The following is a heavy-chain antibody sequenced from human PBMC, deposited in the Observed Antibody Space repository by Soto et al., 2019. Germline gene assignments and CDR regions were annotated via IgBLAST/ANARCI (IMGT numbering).Heavy chain of an antibody. D-gene: IGHD6-25*01. J-gene: IGHJ3*02. CDR3: ARQRRLDAFDI. V-gene: IGHV4-39*01. Sequence: ETLSLTCTVSGGSISSSSYYWGWIRQPPGKGLEWIGSIYYSGSTYYNPSLKSRVTISVDTSKNQFSLKLSSVTAADTAVYYCARQRRLDAFDIWGQGTMVTVSS. CDR1: GGSISSSSYY. CDR2: IYYSGST.